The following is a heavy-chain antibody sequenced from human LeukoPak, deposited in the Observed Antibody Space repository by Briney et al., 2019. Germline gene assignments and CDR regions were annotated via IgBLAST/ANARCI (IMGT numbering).Heavy chain of an antibody. J-gene: IGHJ3*02. D-gene: IGHD6-19*01. CDR1: GGSISSYY. V-gene: IGHV4-59*01. Sequence: SETLALTCTVSGGSISSYYWSWIRQPPGKGLEGIGYIYYSGSTNYNPSLKSRVTISVDTSKNQCSLKLSSVTAADTAVYYCAREFTAVAGRRGAFDIWGQGTMVTVSS. CDR2: IYYSGST. CDR3: AREFTAVAGRRGAFDI.